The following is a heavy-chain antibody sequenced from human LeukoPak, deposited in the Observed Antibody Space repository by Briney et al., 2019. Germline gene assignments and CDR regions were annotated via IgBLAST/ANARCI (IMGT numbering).Heavy chain of an antibody. CDR3: ARDHGAAAPHTYGMDV. Sequence: GGSLRLSCAASGFTFSSYSRNWVRQAPGKGLEWVSSISSSSSYIYYADSVKGRFTISRDNAKNSLYLQMNSLRAEDTAVYYCARDHGAAAPHTYGMDVWGQGTTVTVSS. CDR2: ISSSSSYI. J-gene: IGHJ6*02. V-gene: IGHV3-21*01. D-gene: IGHD6-13*01. CDR1: GFTFSSYS.